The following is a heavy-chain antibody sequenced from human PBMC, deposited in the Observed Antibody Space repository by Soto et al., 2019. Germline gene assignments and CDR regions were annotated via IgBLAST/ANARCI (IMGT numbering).Heavy chain of an antibody. D-gene: IGHD3-16*02. CDR1: GFTFSSYS. V-gene: IGHV3-48*01. CDR2: ISSSSSTI. Sequence: EVQLVESGGGLVQPGGSLRLSCAASGFTFSSYSMNWVRQAQGKGLEWVSYISSSSSTIYYAEYVKGRFTISRDNAKNSLYLQMNSLRAEDTAVYYCARSYYDYIWGSYRYTADAFDIWGQGTMVTVSS. CDR3: ARSYYDYIWGSYRYTADAFDI. J-gene: IGHJ3*02.